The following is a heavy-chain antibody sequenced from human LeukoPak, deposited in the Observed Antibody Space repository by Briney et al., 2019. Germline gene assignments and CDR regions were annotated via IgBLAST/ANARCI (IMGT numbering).Heavy chain of an antibody. V-gene: IGHV4-59*08. D-gene: IGHD1-26*01. Sequence: SETLSLTCTVSGGSISSYYWSWIRQPPGKGLEWVGYISYSGSTNYDPSLKSRVTISADTSKNQFSLKLSSVTAADTAVYYCARLRVGGTSWYFDYWGQGTLVTVSS. J-gene: IGHJ4*02. CDR1: GGSISSYY. CDR3: ARLRVGGTSWYFDY. CDR2: ISYSGST.